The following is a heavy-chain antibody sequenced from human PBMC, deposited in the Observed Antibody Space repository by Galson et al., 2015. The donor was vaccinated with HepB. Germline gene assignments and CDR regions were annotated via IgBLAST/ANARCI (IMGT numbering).Heavy chain of an antibody. CDR1: GYTFTSYA. CDR3: ARDWLRGTYDY. D-gene: IGHD3-16*01. CDR2: INAGNGNT. J-gene: IGHJ4*02. V-gene: IGHV1-3*01. Sequence: SVKVSCKASGYTFTSYAMHWVRQAPGQRLEWMGWINAGNGNTKYSQKFRGRVTITRDTSASTAYMELSSLRSEDTAVYYCARDWLRGTYDYWGQGTLVTVSS.